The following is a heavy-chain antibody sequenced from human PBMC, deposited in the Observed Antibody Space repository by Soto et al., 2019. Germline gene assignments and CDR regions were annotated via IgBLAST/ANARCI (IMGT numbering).Heavy chain of an antibody. V-gene: IGHV1-69*01. Sequence: QVQLVQSGAEVKEPGSSVKVSCKASGGTFADFIMNWVRQTPGQGLEWMGGIVPMFGTATYAEKFKGRVTIPATGSTSTGYMELTSLRSEDTAVYYCARNGTYSSSLSQYSGMDVWGQGTTVTVS. CDR1: GGTFADFI. J-gene: IGHJ6*02. CDR3: ARNGTYSSSLSQYSGMDV. D-gene: IGHD6-6*01. CDR2: IVPMFGTA.